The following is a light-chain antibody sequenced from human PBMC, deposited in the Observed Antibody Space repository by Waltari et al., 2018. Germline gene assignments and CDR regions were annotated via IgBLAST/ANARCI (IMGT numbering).Light chain of an antibody. CDR1: QSISSY. Sequence: DIQMTQSPSSLSASVGDRVTITCRASQSISSYLNWYQQKPGKAPKVLIYAASSLQSGVPSRFSGSGSGTDFTLTISSLQPEDFATYYCQQSYSTPFTFGGGTKVEIK. CDR2: AAS. J-gene: IGKJ4*01. V-gene: IGKV1-39*01. CDR3: QQSYSTPFT.